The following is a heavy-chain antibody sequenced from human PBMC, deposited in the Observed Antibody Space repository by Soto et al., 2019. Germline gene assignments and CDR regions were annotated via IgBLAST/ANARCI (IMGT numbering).Heavy chain of an antibody. D-gene: IGHD3-9*01. CDR3: ARSDDKDILTGCYN. J-gene: IGHJ4*02. V-gene: IGHV3-23*01. CDR1: GFTFNNYA. CDR2: IGHSGYSI. Sequence: PGGSLRLSCAASGFTFNNYAMAWVRQAPGKGLEWVSSIGHSGYSINYGDSVKGRFTISRDNSKNMLFLEMRGLRAEDTAAYYCARSDDKDILTGCYNWGQGCLVTVSS.